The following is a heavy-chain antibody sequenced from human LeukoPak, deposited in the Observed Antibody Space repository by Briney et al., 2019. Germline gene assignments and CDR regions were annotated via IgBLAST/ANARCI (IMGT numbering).Heavy chain of an antibody. J-gene: IGHJ6*03. D-gene: IGHD3-22*01. CDR3: TRGSIAYYYMDV. Sequence: SETLSLTCTVSGDSISSSSYYWGWIRQPPGKGLEWIGSIYYSGSTYYNPSLKSRVTISVDTSKNQFSLKLSSVTAADTAVYYCTRGSIAYYYMDVWGKGTTVTISS. V-gene: IGHV4-39*07. CDR1: GDSISSSSYY. CDR2: IYYSGST.